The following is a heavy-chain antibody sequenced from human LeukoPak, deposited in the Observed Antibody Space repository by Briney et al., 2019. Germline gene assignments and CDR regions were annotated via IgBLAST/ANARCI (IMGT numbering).Heavy chain of an antibody. CDR1: GYTFTDYY. J-gene: IGHJ4*02. D-gene: IGHD1-26*01. V-gene: IGHV1-2*02. Sequence: ASVKVSCKAYGYTFTDYYMHWGRQAPGQGLEWMGWINPNSGVTNYAQKFQGRVTMTRDTSISTAYMELSRLRSDDTAVYYCAREGPIVGATHLVDYWGQGTLVTVSS. CDR2: INPNSGVT. CDR3: AREGPIVGATHLVDY.